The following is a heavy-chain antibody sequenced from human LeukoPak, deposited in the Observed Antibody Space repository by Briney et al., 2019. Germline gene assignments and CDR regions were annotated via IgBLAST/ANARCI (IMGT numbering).Heavy chain of an antibody. CDR1: GFTFSSYG. V-gene: IGHV3-30*02. CDR2: IRYDGSNK. D-gene: IGHD1-26*01. Sequence: GGSLRLSCAASGFTFSSYGMHWVRQAPGKGLEWVAFIRYDGSNKYYADSVKGRFTISRGNSKNTLYLQMNSLRAEDTAVYYCAKDYSGNYLKDYWGQGTLVTVSS. CDR3: AKDYSGNYLKDY. J-gene: IGHJ4*02.